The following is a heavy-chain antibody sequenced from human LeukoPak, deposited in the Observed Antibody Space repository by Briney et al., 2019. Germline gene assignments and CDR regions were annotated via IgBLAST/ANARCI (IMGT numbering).Heavy chain of an antibody. V-gene: IGHV5-51*01. CDR2: IYPGDSDT. J-gene: IGHJ2*01. D-gene: IGHD3-3*01. CDR3: ARLTIFGVVTHWYFDL. CDR1: GYSFTSYW. Sequence: GESLKISCKGSGYSFTSYWIGWVRQMPGKGLEWMGIIYPGDSDTRYSPSFQGQVTISADKSISTAYLQWSSLKASDTAMYYCARLTIFGVVTHWYFDLWGRGTLVTVSS.